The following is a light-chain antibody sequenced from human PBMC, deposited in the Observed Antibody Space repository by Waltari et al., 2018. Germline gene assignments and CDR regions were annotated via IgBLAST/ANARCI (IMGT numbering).Light chain of an antibody. CDR3: HQHGRSLPWL. Sequence: EIVLTQSPDSLSLSPGDRATLSCRASQTINNNELSWFQQKSGQPPKLLIYGVSRRAPGIPERFRGAGAATDFTLTIARLEPEDFAVYYCHQHGRSLPWLFGQGTKVEIK. V-gene: IGKV3-20*01. CDR1: QTINNNE. J-gene: IGKJ1*01. CDR2: GVS.